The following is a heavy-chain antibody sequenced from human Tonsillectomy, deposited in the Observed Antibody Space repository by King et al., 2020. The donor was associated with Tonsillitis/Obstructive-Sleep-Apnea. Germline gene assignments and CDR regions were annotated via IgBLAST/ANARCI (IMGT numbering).Heavy chain of an antibody. CDR1: GFTFSNAW. CDR2: IKSQTDGGTT. V-gene: IGHV3-15*01. Sequence: VQLVESGGGLVKPGGSLRLSCAASGFTFSNAWMSWVRQAPGKGLEWVGRIKSQTDGGTTDYAAPVKGRFTISRDDSKNTLYLQMNSLKTEDTAVYYCTTELKPPGAFDIWGQGTMVTVSS. CDR3: TTELKPPGAFDI. J-gene: IGHJ3*02.